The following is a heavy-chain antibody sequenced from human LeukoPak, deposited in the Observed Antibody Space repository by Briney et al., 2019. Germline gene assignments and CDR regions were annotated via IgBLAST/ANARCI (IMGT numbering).Heavy chain of an antibody. D-gene: IGHD5-24*01. V-gene: IGHV3-7*03. CDR1: GFTFSSYA. CDR3: ARYDGRDGYNEYYYYGMDV. Sequence: PGGSLRLSCAASGFTFSSYAMHWVRQAPGKGLEWVANIKQDGSKKYYVDSVKGRFTISRDNAKNSLYLQMNSLRAEDTAVYYCARYDGRDGYNEYYYYGMDVWGQGTTVTVSS. CDR2: IKQDGSKK. J-gene: IGHJ6*02.